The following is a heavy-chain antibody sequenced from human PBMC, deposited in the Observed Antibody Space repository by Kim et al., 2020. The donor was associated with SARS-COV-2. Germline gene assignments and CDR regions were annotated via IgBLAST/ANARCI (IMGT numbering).Heavy chain of an antibody. V-gene: IGHV3-9*01. J-gene: IGHJ3*01. CDR1: GFNFGDYD. Sequence: GGSLRLSCEGSGFNFGDYDMHWVRQRPGKGLEWLSSISWNSGTKGYADSVKGRFTISRDNAKKSLFLQMQSLSPEDTALYYCAKEGYDNRRAFDLWGQGTMVIVSS. CDR3: AKEGYDNRRAFDL. D-gene: IGHD3-9*01. CDR2: ISWNSGTK.